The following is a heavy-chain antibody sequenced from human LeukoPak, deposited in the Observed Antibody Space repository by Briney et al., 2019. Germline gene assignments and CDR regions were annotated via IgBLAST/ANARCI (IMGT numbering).Heavy chain of an antibody. CDR3: AREYSSSSDY. J-gene: IGHJ4*02. V-gene: IGHV3-30-3*01. D-gene: IGHD6-6*01. CDR2: ISYDGSNK. CDR1: GFTFSSYA. Sequence: PGGSLRLSCAASGFTFSSYAMHWVRQAPGKGLEWVAVISYDGSNKYYADPVKGRFTISRDNSKNTLYLQMNSLRAEDTAVYYCAREYSSSSDYWGQGTLVTVSS.